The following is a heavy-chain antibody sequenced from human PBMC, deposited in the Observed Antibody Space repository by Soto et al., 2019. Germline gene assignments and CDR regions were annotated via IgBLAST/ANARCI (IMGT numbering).Heavy chain of an antibody. CDR1: GGSISSSSYF. Sequence: PSETLSLTCTVSGGSISSSSYFWGWIRQPPGKGLEWIGSMYYSGSTYYNPSLKSRVTISVDTSKNQFSLKLSSVTAADTAVYYCARRWGTYFDYWGQGTLVTVSS. D-gene: IGHD7-27*01. CDR2: MYYSGST. CDR3: ARRWGTYFDY. J-gene: IGHJ4*02. V-gene: IGHV4-39*07.